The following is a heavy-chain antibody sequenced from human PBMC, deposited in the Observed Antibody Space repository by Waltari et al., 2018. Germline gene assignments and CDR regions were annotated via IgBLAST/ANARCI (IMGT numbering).Heavy chain of an antibody. J-gene: IGHJ4*02. V-gene: IGHV3-30-3*01. CDR3: ASAQIGQWLSLGAFDY. D-gene: IGHD6-19*01. CDR1: GFTFSSYA. Sequence: QVQLVESGGGVVQPGRSLRLSCAASGFTFSSYAMPWVRQAPGKGLEWVAVISYDGSNKDYADSVKGRFTISRDNSKNTLYLQMNSLRAEDTAVYYCASAQIGQWLSLGAFDYWGQGTLVTVSS. CDR2: ISYDGSNK.